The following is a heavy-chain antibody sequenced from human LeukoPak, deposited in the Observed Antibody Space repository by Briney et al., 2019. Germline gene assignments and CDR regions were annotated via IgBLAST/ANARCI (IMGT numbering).Heavy chain of an antibody. CDR2: IYYSGNT. Sequence: SETLSLTCSVSGGSISTSPYYWGWIRQPPRKGLEWIGDIYYSGNTYYNPSLKSRVTISVDTSKNQVSLRVTSVTAADTALYYCARRRTYDILTGYPQYYFDYWGQGALVTVSS. J-gene: IGHJ4*02. D-gene: IGHD3-9*01. V-gene: IGHV4-39*01. CDR3: ARRRTYDILTGYPQYYFDY. CDR1: GGSISTSPYY.